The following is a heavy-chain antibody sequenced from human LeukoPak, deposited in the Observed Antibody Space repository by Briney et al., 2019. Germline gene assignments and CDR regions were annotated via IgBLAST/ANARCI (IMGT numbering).Heavy chain of an antibody. CDR3: ARDNSVEDTAWWFDP. CDR2: INPSGGST. Sequence: ASVNVSCKASGYTFTRYYMHWVRQAPGQGLEWMGIINPSGGSTSYAQKFQGRVTMTRDMSTSTDYMELSSLRSEDTAVYYCARDNSVEDTAWWFDPWGQGTLVTVSS. J-gene: IGHJ5*02. D-gene: IGHD4-23*01. V-gene: IGHV1-46*01. CDR1: GYTFTRYY.